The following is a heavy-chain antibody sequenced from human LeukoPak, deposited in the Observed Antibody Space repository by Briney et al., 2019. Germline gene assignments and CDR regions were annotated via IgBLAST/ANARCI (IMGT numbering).Heavy chain of an antibody. Sequence: PSETLSLTCAVSGGSISSYSWSWIRQPPGKGLEWVAYIYISGDTDSHPSLKSRVTISVDSSKNQISLKLSSVTAADTAVYYCARRGADMATIPDYHYYYMDVWGKGGTVTVCS. CDR2: IYISGDT. CDR3: ARRGADMATIPDYHYYYMDV. D-gene: IGHD5-24*01. J-gene: IGHJ6*03. CDR1: GGSISSYS. V-gene: IGHV4-4*09.